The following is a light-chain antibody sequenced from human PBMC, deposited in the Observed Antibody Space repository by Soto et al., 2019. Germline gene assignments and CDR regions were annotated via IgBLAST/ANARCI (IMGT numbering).Light chain of an antibody. CDR1: QSVSSY. Sequence: EIVLTQSPATMSLSPGEKATLSCRASQSVSSYLAWYQQKPGQPPRLLIYDASNRATSIPGRFSGSWSRTDFTLTISSLEPEDFAVYYCQQRSNWPTFGQGTRLEIK. J-gene: IGKJ5*01. CDR2: DAS. V-gene: IGKV3-11*01. CDR3: QQRSNWPT.